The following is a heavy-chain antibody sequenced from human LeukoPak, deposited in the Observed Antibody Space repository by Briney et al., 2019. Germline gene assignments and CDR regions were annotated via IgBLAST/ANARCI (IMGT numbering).Heavy chain of an antibody. CDR2: IHHSKGT. CDR3: VRVSAAGSGRAFDY. Sequence: PSETLSLTCAVYGESISDYYWTWIRQFPGKGLEWIGEIHHSKGTNYDPSLKSRLTMSVDRSKNQFSLKLSSVTAADTAIYYCVRVSAAGSGRAFDYWAQGSLVPVSS. D-gene: IGHD3-10*01. CDR1: GESISDYY. J-gene: IGHJ4*02. V-gene: IGHV4-34*01.